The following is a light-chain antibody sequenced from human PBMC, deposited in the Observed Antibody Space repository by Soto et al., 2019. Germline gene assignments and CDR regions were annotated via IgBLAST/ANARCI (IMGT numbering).Light chain of an antibody. V-gene: IGKV3-20*01. CDR3: QQYGSSPRT. J-gene: IGKJ1*01. CDR1: QSVSSN. CDR2: GAS. Sequence: EIVITQSPATLSVSQGERATLSCRTSQSVSSNLAWYQQNPGQAPRLLIYGASSRATGIPDRFSGSGSGTDFTLTISRLEPEDFAVYYCQQYGSSPRTFGQGTKVDIK.